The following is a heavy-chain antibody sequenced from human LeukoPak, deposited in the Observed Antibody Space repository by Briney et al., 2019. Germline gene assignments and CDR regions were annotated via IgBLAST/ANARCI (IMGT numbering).Heavy chain of an antibody. D-gene: IGHD3/OR15-3a*01. CDR3: AKGLGVASLIVDALDM. CDR2: ITWNSGSV. J-gene: IGHJ3*02. Sequence: GGSLRLSCAASGFTFDDFAMHWVRQVPGKGLEWVSGITWNSGSVLYADSVRGRFTISRDNAKNSLYLQMNSLRPEDMAFYYCAKGLGVASLIVDALDMWGQGTMVTV. CDR1: GFTFDDFA. V-gene: IGHV3-9*03.